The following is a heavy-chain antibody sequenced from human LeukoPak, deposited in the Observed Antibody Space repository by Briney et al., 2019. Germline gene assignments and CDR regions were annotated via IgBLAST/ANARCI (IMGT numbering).Heavy chain of an antibody. CDR2: ISAYNGNT. CDR1: GYTFTSYG. D-gene: IGHD3-3*01. CDR3: AREVVPDYDFWSGYYTPQHFDY. Sequence: GASVKVSCKASGYTFTSYGISRVRQAPGQGLEWMGWISAYNGNTNYAQKLQGRVTMTTDTSTSTAYMELRSLRSDGTAVYYCAREVVPDYDFWSGYYTPQHFDYWGQGTLVTVSS. J-gene: IGHJ4*02. V-gene: IGHV1-18*01.